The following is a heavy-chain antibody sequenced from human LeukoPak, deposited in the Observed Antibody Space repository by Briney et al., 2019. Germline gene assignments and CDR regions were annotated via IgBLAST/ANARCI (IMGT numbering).Heavy chain of an antibody. CDR1: GYTFISYY. Sequence: GASVKVSCKASGYTFISYYMHWVRQAPGQGLEWMGIINPSGGSTSYAQKFQGRVTMTRDTSTSTVYMELSSLRSEDTAVYYCARDLAKGYCSSSSCSNWFDPWGQGTLVTVSS. V-gene: IGHV1-46*01. CDR3: ARDLAKGYCSSSSCSNWFDP. D-gene: IGHD2-2*01. J-gene: IGHJ5*02. CDR2: INPSGGST.